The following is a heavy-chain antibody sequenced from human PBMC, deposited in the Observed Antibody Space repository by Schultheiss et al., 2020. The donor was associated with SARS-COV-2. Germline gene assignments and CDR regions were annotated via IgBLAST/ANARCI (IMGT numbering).Heavy chain of an antibody. CDR2: IWYDGSNK. Sequence: GGSLRLSCAASGFTFSSYGMHWVRQAPGKGLEWVAVIWYDGSNKYYADSVKGRFTISRDNSKNTLYLQMNSLRAEDTAVYYCARVGESSSWGYFDYWGQGTQVTVSS. V-gene: IGHV3-33*01. D-gene: IGHD6-13*01. CDR1: GFTFSSYG. CDR3: ARVGESSSWGYFDY. J-gene: IGHJ4*02.